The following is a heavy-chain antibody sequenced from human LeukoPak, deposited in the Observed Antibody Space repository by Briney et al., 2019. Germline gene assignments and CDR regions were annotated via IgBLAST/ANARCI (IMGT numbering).Heavy chain of an antibody. V-gene: IGHV3-21*01. D-gene: IGHD2-2*01. CDR1: GFTFSSYS. J-gene: IGHJ3*02. Sequence: GGSLRLSCAASGFTFSSYSMNWVRQAPGKGLEWVSSISSSSSYIYYADSVKGRFTISRDNAKNSLYLQMNGLRAEDTAVYYCAKYCSSASCYGAFDIWGQGTMVTVSS. CDR2: ISSSSSYI. CDR3: AKYCSSASCYGAFDI.